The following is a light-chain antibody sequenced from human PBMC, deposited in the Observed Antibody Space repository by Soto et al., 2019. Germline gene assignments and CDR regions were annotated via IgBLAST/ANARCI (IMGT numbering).Light chain of an antibody. CDR1: SSDIGGYNA. Sequence: QSVLTQPASVSGSPGQTITISCTGTSSDIGGYNAVSWYQHHPGKAPKLIIYEVTHRPSGVSDRFSASKSGNTASLTISGLQAEDEADYYCCSYAGNYTYVFGTGTKVTVL. CDR3: CSYAGNYTYV. J-gene: IGLJ1*01. CDR2: EVT. V-gene: IGLV2-14*01.